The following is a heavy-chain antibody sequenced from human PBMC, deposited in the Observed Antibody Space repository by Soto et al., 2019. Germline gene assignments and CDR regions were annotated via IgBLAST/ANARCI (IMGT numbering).Heavy chain of an antibody. D-gene: IGHD4-17*01. Sequence: GGSLRLSCAASGFTFSSYWMSWVRQAPGKGLEWVANIKQDGSEKYYVDSVKGRFTISRDNAKNSLYLQMNSLRAEDTAVYYCARVPPYGDYEDDAFDIWGQGTMVTVSS. J-gene: IGHJ3*02. CDR2: IKQDGSEK. V-gene: IGHV3-7*01. CDR1: GFTFSSYW. CDR3: ARVPPYGDYEDDAFDI.